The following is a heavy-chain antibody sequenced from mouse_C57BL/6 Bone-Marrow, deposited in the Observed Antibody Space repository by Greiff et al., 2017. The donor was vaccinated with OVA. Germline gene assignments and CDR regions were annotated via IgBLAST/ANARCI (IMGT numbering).Heavy chain of an antibody. Sequence: EVQLVASEGGLVQPGSSMKLSCTASGFTFSDYYMAWVRQVPEKGLEWVANINSDGSSTYYLDSLKSRFIISRDNAKNILYLQMSSLKSEDTATYYCARGGWDWYFDVWGTGTTVTVSS. CDR3: ARGGWDWYFDV. D-gene: IGHD3-3*01. J-gene: IGHJ1*03. CDR2: INSDGSST. V-gene: IGHV5-16*01. CDR1: GFTFSDYY.